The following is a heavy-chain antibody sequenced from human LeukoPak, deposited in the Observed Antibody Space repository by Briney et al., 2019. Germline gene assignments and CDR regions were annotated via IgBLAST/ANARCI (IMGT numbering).Heavy chain of an antibody. CDR2: IYSGGGT. V-gene: IGHV3-53*01. Sequence: GGSLRLSCAASGFTVNTNYMSWVRQPPGKGLEWVSVIYSGGGTSYADSVKGRFTISRDNSENTVYLQLNSLRAEDTAVYYCAKDHDSSGYDPPWGQGTLVTVSS. D-gene: IGHD3-22*01. J-gene: IGHJ5*02. CDR3: AKDHDSSGYDPP. CDR1: GFTVNTNY.